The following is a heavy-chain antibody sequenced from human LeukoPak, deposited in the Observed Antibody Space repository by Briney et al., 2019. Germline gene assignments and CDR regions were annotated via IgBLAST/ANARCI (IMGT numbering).Heavy chain of an antibody. J-gene: IGHJ3*02. V-gene: IGHV1-46*01. CDR3: ARDLEWEQHNAFDI. D-gene: IGHD1-26*01. CDR2: INPSGGST. CDR1: GYTFTNYY. Sequence: GASVKVSCKASGYTFTNYYIHWVRQAPGQGLECMGIINPSGGSTSYAQKFQGRVTMTRDMSTSTAYMELRSLRSDDTAVYYCARDLEWEQHNAFDIWGQGTMVTVSS.